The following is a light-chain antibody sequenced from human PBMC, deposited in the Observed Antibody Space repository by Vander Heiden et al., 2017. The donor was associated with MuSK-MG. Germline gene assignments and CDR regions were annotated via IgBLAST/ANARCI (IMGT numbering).Light chain of an antibody. V-gene: IGKV1-6*01. CDR3: RQDDNYPHA. CDR2: DTS. J-gene: IGKJ1*01. Sequence: AIQMTQPPSSLPASVGDRVTITCRASQAIRHDLAWYQQKPGKAPKLLIYDTSNLQSGVPSRFSGSGSGTDFSLTISSLQPEDFATYYCRQDDNYPHAFGQGTKVEIK. CDR1: QAIRHD.